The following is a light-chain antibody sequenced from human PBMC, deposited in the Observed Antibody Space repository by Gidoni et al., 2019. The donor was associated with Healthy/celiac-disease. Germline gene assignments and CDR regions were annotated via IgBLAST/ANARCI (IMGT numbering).Light chain of an antibody. V-gene: IGKV3-11*01. J-gene: IGKJ4*01. CDR2: DAS. CDR3: QQSNNGPLT. CDR1: QSVSSY. Sequence: EILLTQSPSTLSLSPGKRATLACRASQSVSSYLAWYQQKPGQAPRLLIYDASKRATGIPARFSGSESGTDFTLTISSLEHEDFAVYYCQQSNNGPLTFGGGTKVEIK.